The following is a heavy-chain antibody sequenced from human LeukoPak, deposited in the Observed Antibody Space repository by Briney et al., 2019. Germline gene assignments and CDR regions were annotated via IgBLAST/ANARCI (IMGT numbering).Heavy chain of an antibody. CDR1: GGSFSGFY. V-gene: IGHV4-34*10. D-gene: IGHD2-15*01. Sequence: SDTLSLTCTVYGGSFSGFYWPWIRQPPGKGLEWIGEINHSGSTNYNPSLKSRVTMSLDTSKNQVSLRLSSVTAADTAVYYCARHPFATPFDYWGRGTLLTVSS. CDR3: ARHPFATPFDY. CDR2: INHSGST. J-gene: IGHJ4*02.